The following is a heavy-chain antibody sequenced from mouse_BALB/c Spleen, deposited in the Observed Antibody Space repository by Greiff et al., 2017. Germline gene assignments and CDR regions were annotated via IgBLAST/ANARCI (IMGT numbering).Heavy chain of an antibody. CDR3: AKEEIYYYGSSYSYYAMDY. CDR1: GYTFTSYV. D-gene: IGHD1-1*01. V-gene: IGHV1-14*01. J-gene: IGHJ4*01. Sequence: EVQLQQSGPELVKPGASVKMSCKASGYTFTSYVMHWVKQKPGQGLEWIGYINPYNDGTKYNEKFKGKATLTSDKSSSTAYMELSSLTSEDSAVYYCAKEEIYYYGSSYSYYAMDYWGQGTSVTVSS. CDR2: INPYNDGT.